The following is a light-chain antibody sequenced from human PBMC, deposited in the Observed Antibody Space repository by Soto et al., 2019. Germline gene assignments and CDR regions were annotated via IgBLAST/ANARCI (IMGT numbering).Light chain of an antibody. CDR1: QNVRTF. Sequence: EIVLTQSPGILYLSPGDRATLSFSASQNVRTFLDWYQQKPGQAPRLLIQGASTRATGTPARFSGSGSGTEFTLTIGSLQSEDFAVYYCQQYNNGPPMGTFGGGTKVDIK. CDR3: QQYNNGPPMGT. J-gene: IGKJ4*01. V-gene: IGKV3-15*01. CDR2: GAS.